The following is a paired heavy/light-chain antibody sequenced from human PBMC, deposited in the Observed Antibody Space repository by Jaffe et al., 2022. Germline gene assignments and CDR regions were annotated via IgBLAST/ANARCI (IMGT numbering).Light chain of an antibody. V-gene: IGKV1-39*01. CDR3: QQSYSTPWT. CDR1: QSISSY. J-gene: IGKJ1*01. CDR2: DAS. Sequence: DIQMTQSPSSLSASVGDRVTITCRASQSISSYLNWYQQKPGKGPKLLIYDASSLQSGVPSRFSGSGSGTDFTLTISSLQPEDFATYYCQQSYSTPWTFGQGTKVEIK.
Heavy chain of an antibody. J-gene: IGHJ5*02. CDR1: GFTFSSYA. Sequence: EVQLLESGGGLVQPGGSLRLSCAASGFTFSSYAMSWVRQAPGKGLEWVSLISGGGGSTYYADSVKGRFTISKDNSKNKVYLQMNSLRAEDTAVYYCAKVVVVVEAATHGWFDPWGQGTLVTVSS. CDR3: AKVVVVVEAATHGWFDP. D-gene: IGHD2-15*01. V-gene: IGHV3-23*01. CDR2: ISGGGGST.